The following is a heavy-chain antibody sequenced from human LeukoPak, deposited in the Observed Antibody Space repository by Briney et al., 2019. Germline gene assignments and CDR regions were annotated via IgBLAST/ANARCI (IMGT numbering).Heavy chain of an antibody. D-gene: IGHD6-6*01. CDR3: ARGVARSSKFHFSYYFDY. CDR1: DYSISSGYGYY. Sequence: SETLSLTCTVSDYSISSGYGYYWGWVRQPPGKGLEWIGGIYHSGSTYYNPSLKSRVNISVDTSKNQFSLKLSSVTAADTAVYYCARGVARSSKFHFSYYFDYWGQGTLVTVSS. V-gene: IGHV4-38-2*02. CDR2: IYHSGST. J-gene: IGHJ4*02.